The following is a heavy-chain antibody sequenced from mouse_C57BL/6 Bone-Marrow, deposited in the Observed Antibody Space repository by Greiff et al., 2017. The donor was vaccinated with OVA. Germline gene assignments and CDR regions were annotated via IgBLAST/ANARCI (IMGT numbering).Heavy chain of an antibody. Sequence: EVKLVESGGGLVKPGGSLKLSCAASGFTFSSYAMSWVRQTPEKRLEWVATISDGGSYTYYPDNVKGRFTISRDNAKNKLYLQMRHLKSEDTAMYYCARDRDSSGYNFDYWGQGTTLTVSS. V-gene: IGHV5-4*01. D-gene: IGHD3-2*02. CDR3: ARDRDSSGYNFDY. J-gene: IGHJ2*01. CDR1: GFTFSSYA. CDR2: ISDGGSYT.